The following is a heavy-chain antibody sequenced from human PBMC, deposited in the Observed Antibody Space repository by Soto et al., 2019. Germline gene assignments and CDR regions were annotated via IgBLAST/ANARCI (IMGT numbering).Heavy chain of an antibody. CDR1: GGSFSGYY. CDR2: INHSGST. J-gene: IGHJ6*02. CDR3: ARASFNYYGSGSYSYYGMDV. Sequence: SETLSLTCAVYGGSFSGYYWSWIRQPPGKGLEWIGEINHSGSTNYKPYHKSRVTITVDTSKNQFSLKLISVTAADTAVYYCARASFNYYGSGSYSYYGMDVWGQGTTVTVSS. D-gene: IGHD3-10*01. V-gene: IGHV4-34*01.